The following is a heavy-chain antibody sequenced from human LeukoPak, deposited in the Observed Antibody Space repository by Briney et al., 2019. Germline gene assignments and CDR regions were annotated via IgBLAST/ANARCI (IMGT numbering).Heavy chain of an antibody. CDR3: ARRSEGYCSGGSCHHFDY. CDR1: GGTFSSYA. J-gene: IGHJ4*02. V-gene: IGHV1-69*13. D-gene: IGHD2-15*01. CDR2: TIPIFGTA. Sequence: GASVKVSCKASGGTFSSYAISWVRQAPGQGLEWMGGTIPIFGTANYAQKFQGRVTITADGSTSTAYMELSSLRSEDTAVYYCARRSEGYCSGGSCHHFDYWGQGTLVTVSS.